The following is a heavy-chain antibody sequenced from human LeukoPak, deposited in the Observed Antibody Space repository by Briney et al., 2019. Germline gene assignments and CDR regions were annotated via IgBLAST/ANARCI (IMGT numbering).Heavy chain of an antibody. CDR3: ARAALDHISSSGEWMGDY. Sequence: PGGSLRLSCAASGFTFSSYSMNWVRQAPGKGLEWVSYITSGGSTIYYADSVRGRFTISRDNAKNSLYLQMNSLRAEDTAVYYCARAALDHISSSGEWMGDYWGPGTLITVSS. CDR1: GFTFSSYS. J-gene: IGHJ4*02. CDR2: ITSGGSTI. V-gene: IGHV3-48*04. D-gene: IGHD6-6*01.